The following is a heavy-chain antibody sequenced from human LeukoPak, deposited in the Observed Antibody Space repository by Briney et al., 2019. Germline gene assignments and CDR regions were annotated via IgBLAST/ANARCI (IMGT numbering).Heavy chain of an antibody. CDR3: ARGISSGYTFVVDS. CDR1: GFTFSSYE. V-gene: IGHV3-48*03. CDR2: ISSSGSTI. J-gene: IGHJ4*02. Sequence: QTGGSLRLSCAASGFTFSSYEMNWVRQAPGKGLEWVSYISSSGSTIYYADSVKGRFTISRDNAKNSLYLQMNSLRAEDTALYYCARGISSGYTFVVDSWGQGTLVTVSS. D-gene: IGHD3-22*01.